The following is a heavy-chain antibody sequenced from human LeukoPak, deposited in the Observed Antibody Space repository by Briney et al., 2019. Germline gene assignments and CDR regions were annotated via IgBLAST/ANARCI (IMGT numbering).Heavy chain of an antibody. CDR3: AKPLSGYSSDWYCFDH. D-gene: IGHD6-13*01. Sequence: GSLRLSWAASGITFKSYNLHWVRQGPGKGLEWVAFTRFDGSNKYYADSVKGRFTVSRDNSRNTLYLQMNSLRNEDTAVYYCAKPLSGYSSDWYCFDHWGQGTLVTVSS. CDR1: GITFKSYN. V-gene: IGHV3-30*02. CDR2: TRFDGSNK. J-gene: IGHJ4*02.